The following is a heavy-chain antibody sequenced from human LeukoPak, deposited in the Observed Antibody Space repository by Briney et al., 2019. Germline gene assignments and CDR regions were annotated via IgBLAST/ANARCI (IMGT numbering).Heavy chain of an antibody. D-gene: IGHD4-17*01. Sequence: PGGSLRLSCAASGFTVSSNYMSWVRQVPGKGLEWVSIIYSSGNTFYADSVKGRFTISRDNSKNTLYLRMNSLRAEDTAVYYCARGPRTDSFDYWGQGILVTVSS. CDR2: IYSSGNT. CDR3: ARGPRTDSFDY. J-gene: IGHJ4*02. CDR1: GFTVSSNY. V-gene: IGHV3-53*01.